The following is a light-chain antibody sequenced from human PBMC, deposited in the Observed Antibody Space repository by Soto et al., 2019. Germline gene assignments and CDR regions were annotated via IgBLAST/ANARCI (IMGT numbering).Light chain of an antibody. V-gene: IGKV1-5*01. J-gene: IGKJ4*01. Sequence: DIQMTQSPSTLSASVGDRVTITCRASQSISGWLAWYQQKPGQAPKLLMYDASSLQSGVPSRLRGSGYGTEFTLTISSLQTDDFATYYCQQYNSSLVTFGGGTKVDIK. CDR3: QQYNSSLVT. CDR1: QSISGW. CDR2: DAS.